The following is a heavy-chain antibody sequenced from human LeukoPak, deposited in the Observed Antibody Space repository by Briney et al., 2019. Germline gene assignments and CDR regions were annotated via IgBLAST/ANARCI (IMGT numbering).Heavy chain of an antibody. Sequence: PSETLSLTCTVSGGSISSSRYYWGWIRQPPGKGLEWIVNIYDSGITYYNPSLKRRVPISGDTSKSQVSLKLSSVTAADTAVYYCARPLYYYGWVSYYLVDAFDIWRQGTMVTVSS. V-gene: IGHV4-39*01. CDR2: IYDSGIT. D-gene: IGHD3-10*01. J-gene: IGHJ3*02. CDR1: GGSISSSRYY. CDR3: ARPLYYYGWVSYYLVDAFDI.